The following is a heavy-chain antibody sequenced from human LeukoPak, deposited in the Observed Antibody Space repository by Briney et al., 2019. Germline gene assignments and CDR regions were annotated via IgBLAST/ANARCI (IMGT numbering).Heavy chain of an antibody. J-gene: IGHJ5*02. V-gene: IGHV3-21*01. D-gene: IGHD3-3*01. CDR1: GFTFSSYS. Sequence: GGSQRLSCAASGFTFSSYSMNWVRQAPGKGLEWVSSISSSSSYIYYADSVKGRFTISRDNAKNSLYLQMNSLRAADTAVYYCARCQLRYNWFDPWGQGTLVTVSS. CDR3: ARCQLRYNWFDP. CDR2: ISSSSSYI.